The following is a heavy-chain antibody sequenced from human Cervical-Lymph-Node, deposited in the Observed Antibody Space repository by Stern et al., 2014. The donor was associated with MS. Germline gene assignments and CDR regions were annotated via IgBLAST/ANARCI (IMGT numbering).Heavy chain of an antibody. CDR3: ARVSLSGYDWFDP. Sequence: VQLVESGPGLVKPSGTLSLTCAVSGDSISNGSWWSWVRQPPGKGLEWIGEIQHSGSTNYNPSLESRRTISIDKSKNHFSLRLSSVTAADTAIYYCARVSLSGYDWFDPWGQGTLVTVSS. J-gene: IGHJ5*02. CDR2: IQHSGST. CDR1: GDSISNGSW. D-gene: IGHD5-12*01. V-gene: IGHV4-4*02.